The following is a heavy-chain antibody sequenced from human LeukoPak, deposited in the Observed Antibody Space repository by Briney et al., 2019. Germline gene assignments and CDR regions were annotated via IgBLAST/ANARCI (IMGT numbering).Heavy chain of an antibody. V-gene: IGHV3-21*01. CDR1: GFTFSSYS. D-gene: IGHD5-12*01. Sequence: GGSLGLSCAASGFTFSSYSMNWVRQAPGKGLEWVSSISSSSSYIYYADSVKGRFTISRDNAKNSLYLQMNSLRAEDTAVYYCATPMNSGYANFDYWGQGTLSPSPQ. J-gene: IGHJ4*02. CDR3: ATPMNSGYANFDY. CDR2: ISSSSSYI.